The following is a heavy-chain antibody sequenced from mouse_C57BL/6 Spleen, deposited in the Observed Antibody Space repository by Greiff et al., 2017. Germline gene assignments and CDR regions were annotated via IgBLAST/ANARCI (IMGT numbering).Heavy chain of an antibody. CDR2: IYPRSGNT. V-gene: IGHV1-81*01. Sequence: QVQLKESGAELARPGASVKLSCKASGYTFTSYGISWVKQRTGQGLEWIGEIYPRSGNTYYNEKFKGKATLTADKSSSTAYMELRSLTSEDSAVYFCARSNGNPYYAMDYWGQGTSVTVSS. CDR3: ARSNGNPYYAMDY. D-gene: IGHD2-1*01. CDR1: GYTFTSYG. J-gene: IGHJ4*01.